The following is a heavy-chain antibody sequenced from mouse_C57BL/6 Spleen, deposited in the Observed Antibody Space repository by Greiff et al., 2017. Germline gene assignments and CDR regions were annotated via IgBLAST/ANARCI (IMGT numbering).Heavy chain of an antibody. V-gene: IGHV1-69*01. J-gene: IGHJ1*03. CDR2: IDPSDSYT. D-gene: IGHD1-1*01. CDR1: GYTFTSYW. CDR3: ARSSTYYYGSSYWYFDV. Sequence: QVPLQQPGAELVMPGASVKLSCKASGYTFTSYWMHWVKQRPGQGLEWIGEIDPSDSYTNYNQTFRGKSTLTVDKSSSTAYMQLSSLTSEDSAVYYCARSSTYYYGSSYWYFDVWGTGTTVTVSS.